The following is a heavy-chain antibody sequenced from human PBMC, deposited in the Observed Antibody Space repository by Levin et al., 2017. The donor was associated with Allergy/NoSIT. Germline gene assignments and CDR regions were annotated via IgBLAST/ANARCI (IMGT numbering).Heavy chain of an antibody. D-gene: IGHD2-2*01. V-gene: IGHV4-4*02. J-gene: IGHJ4*02. CDR3: ARSGDIVVVPAASERFDY. CDR1: GGSISSSNW. Sequence: SETLSLTCAVSGGSISSSNWWSWVRQPPGKGLEWIGEIYHSGSTNYNPSLKSRVTISVDKSKNQFSLKLSSVTAADTAVYYCARSGDIVVVPAASERFDYWGQGTLVTVSS. CDR2: IYHSGST.